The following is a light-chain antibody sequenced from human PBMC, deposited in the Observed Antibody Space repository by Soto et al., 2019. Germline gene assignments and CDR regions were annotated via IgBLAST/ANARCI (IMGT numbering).Light chain of an antibody. CDR1: RSNTGAGYD. CDR3: HSYDVSLSGPV. V-gene: IGLV1-40*01. Sequence: QAVLTQPPSVSGAPGQRVTISCTGSRSNTGAGYDVHWYQQLPGTAPKVLIYDNNNRPSGVPDRFSGSKSGTSASLAITGLQAEDEADYYCHSYDVSLSGPVFGGGTKLTVL. J-gene: IGLJ2*01. CDR2: DNN.